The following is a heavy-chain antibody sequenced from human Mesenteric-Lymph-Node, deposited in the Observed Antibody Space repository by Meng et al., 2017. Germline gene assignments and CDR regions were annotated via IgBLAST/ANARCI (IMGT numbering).Heavy chain of an antibody. Sequence: QVQLVQSGAEVQKPGVSVKVSCKASGYTFTVYYMHWVRQAPGQGLEWMGRINPHTGGINYAQEFQGRVAMTRDTSISTAYMELSRLRTDDTAVYYCAKIGSNHQFDLWGQGTLVTVSS. CDR3: AKIGSNHQFDL. D-gene: IGHD4-11*01. J-gene: IGHJ4*02. CDR2: INPHTGGI. V-gene: IGHV1-2*06. CDR1: GYTFTVYY.